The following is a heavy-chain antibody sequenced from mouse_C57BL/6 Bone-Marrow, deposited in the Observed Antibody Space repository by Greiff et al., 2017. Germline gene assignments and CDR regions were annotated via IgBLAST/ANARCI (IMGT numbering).Heavy chain of an antibody. CDR1: GFNIKDDY. D-gene: IGHD1-1*01. V-gene: IGHV14-4*01. J-gene: IGHJ3*01. Sequence: VQLQQSGAELVRPGASVKLSCTASGFNIKDDYMHWVKQRPEQGLEWIGWIDPENGDTEYASKFQGKATITADTSSNTAYLQLSSLPSEDTAVYYCTCYGSGAYWGQGTLVTVSA. CDR2: IDPENGDT. CDR3: TCYGSGAY.